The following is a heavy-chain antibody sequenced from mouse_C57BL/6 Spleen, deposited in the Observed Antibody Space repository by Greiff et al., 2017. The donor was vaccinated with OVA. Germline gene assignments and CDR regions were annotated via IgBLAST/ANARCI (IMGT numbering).Heavy chain of an antibody. V-gene: IGHV3-6*01. CDR2: ISYDGSN. J-gene: IGHJ2*01. D-gene: IGHD1-1*01. Sequence: EVKLQESGPGLVKPSQSLSLTCSVTGYSITSGYYWNWIRQFPGNHLEWMGYISYDGSNNYNPSLKNRIAITRDTSKNQFVLKLNSVTTEDTATYYCAREGYYGSSYNFDYWGQGTTRTVSS. CDR1: GYSITSGYY. CDR3: AREGYYGSSYNFDY.